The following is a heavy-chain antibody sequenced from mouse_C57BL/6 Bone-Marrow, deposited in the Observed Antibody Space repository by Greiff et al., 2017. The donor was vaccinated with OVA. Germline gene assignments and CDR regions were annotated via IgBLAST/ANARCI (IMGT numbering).Heavy chain of an antibody. CDR3: ARSLYYDYDDYAMDY. J-gene: IGHJ4*01. D-gene: IGHD2-4*01. V-gene: IGHV8-12*01. CDR1: GFSLSTSGMG. Sequence: QVQLKESGPGILQSSQTLSLTCSFSGFSLSTSGMGVSWIRQPSGKGLEWLAHIYWDDDKRYNPSLKSRLTISKDTSRNQVFLKITSVDTADTATYYCARSLYYDYDDYAMDYWGQGTSVTVSS. CDR2: IYWDDDK.